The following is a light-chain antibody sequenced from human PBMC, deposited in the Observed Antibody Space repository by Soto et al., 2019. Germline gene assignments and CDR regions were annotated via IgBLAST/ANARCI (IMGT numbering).Light chain of an antibody. CDR1: SSDAGGYKY. V-gene: IGLV2-14*03. J-gene: IGLJ1*01. CDR2: DVS. Sequence: SALTRPASVSGSPGQSIAISCTGNSSDAGGYKYVSWYQQHPGKAPKLMIYDVSNRPSGVSDRFSGSKSGNTASLTISGLQSEDEADYYCSSYTSSNSYVFGTGTKVPVL. CDR3: SSYTSSNSYV.